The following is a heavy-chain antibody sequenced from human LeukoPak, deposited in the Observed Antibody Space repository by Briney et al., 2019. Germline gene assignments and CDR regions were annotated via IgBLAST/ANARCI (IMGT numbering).Heavy chain of an antibody. D-gene: IGHD3-9*01. J-gene: IGHJ4*02. Sequence: GGSLRLSCAASGVTFNNYGMHWVRQAPGKGLEWLAGIRYDGSNTYYADSVKGRFTVSRDDSKNTLYLQMNSLRGDDTAVYYCAKDGTSYYDIYYWGQGTLVTVPS. CDR1: GVTFNNYG. CDR3: AKDGTSYYDIYY. V-gene: IGHV3-30*02. CDR2: IRYDGSNT.